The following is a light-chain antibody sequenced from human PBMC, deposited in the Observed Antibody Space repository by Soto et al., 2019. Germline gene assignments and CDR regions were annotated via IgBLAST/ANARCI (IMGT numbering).Light chain of an antibody. CDR1: SSNIGGNT. Sequence: QSVLTQPPSASGTPGQRVTISCSGSSSNIGGNTVNWYQQLPGTAPKLLIYSNNQRPSGVPDRFSGSKSGTSASLAISGLQSEDEADYYCAAWDDSLNGPIFGGGTKRPS. CDR3: AAWDDSLNGPI. CDR2: SNN. J-gene: IGLJ2*01. V-gene: IGLV1-44*01.